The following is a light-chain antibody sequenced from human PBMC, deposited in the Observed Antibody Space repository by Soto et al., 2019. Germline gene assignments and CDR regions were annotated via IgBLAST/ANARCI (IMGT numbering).Light chain of an antibody. Sequence: QSVLTQPPSVSAAPGRKVTISCSGSSSNIGKNYVSWYQQLPGTAPKLLIYDNNRRPSGIPDRFSGSKSGTSATLGITGLQTGDEADYYCGTWDSSLSAVFGGGTKLTVL. J-gene: IGLJ2*01. CDR3: GTWDSSLSAV. CDR1: SSNIGKNY. V-gene: IGLV1-51*01. CDR2: DNN.